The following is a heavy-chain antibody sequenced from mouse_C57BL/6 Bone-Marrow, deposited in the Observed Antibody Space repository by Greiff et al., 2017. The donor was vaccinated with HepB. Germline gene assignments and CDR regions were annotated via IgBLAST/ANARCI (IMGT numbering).Heavy chain of an antibody. CDR2: IDPENGDT. CDR1: GFNIKDDY. CDR3: TTGDYGRDY. J-gene: IGHJ2*01. Sequence: VQLKESGAELVRPGASVKLSCTASGFNIKDDYMHWVKQRPEQGLEWIGWIDPENGDTEYASKFQGKATITADTSSNTAYLQLSSLTSEDTAVYYCTTGDYGRDYWGQGTTLTVSS. V-gene: IGHV14-4*01. D-gene: IGHD1-1*01.